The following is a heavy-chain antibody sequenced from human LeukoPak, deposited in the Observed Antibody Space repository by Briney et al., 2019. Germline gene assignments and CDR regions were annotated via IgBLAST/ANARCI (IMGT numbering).Heavy chain of an antibody. CDR1: GFTFSSYA. J-gene: IGHJ4*02. Sequence: GGSLRLSCAASGFTFSSYAMHWVRQAPGKGLEWVAVISYDGSNKYHADSVKGRFTISRDNSKNTLYLQMNSLRAEDTAVYYCAETLYGDYGVEFDYWGQGTLVTVSS. CDR2: ISYDGSNK. V-gene: IGHV3-30*04. D-gene: IGHD4-17*01. CDR3: AETLYGDYGVEFDY.